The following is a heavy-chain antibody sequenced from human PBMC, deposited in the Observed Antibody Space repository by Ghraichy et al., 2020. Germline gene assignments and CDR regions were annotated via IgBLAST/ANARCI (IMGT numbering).Heavy chain of an antibody. CDR1: GHTFTSYD. CDR3: ARTRSGYGKNAFDI. J-gene: IGHJ3*02. D-gene: IGHD5-12*01. V-gene: IGHV1-8*01. CDR2: MNPNSGNT. Sequence: ASVKVSCKASGHTFTSYDINWVRQATGQGLEWMGWMNPNSGNTGYAQKFQGRVTMTRNTSISTAYMELSSLRSEDTAVYYCARTRSGYGKNAFDIWGQGTMVTVSS.